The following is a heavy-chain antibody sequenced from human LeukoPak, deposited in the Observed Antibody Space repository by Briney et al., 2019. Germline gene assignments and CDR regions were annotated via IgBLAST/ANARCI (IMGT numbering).Heavy chain of an antibody. D-gene: IGHD2-2*01. CDR1: GGSISSYY. Sequence: PSETLSPTCTVSGGSISSYYWSWIRQPPGKGLEWIGYIYYSGSTNYNPSLKSRVTISVDTSKNQFSLKLSSVTAADTAVYYCARGTVTYYYMDVWGKGTTVTISS. J-gene: IGHJ6*03. V-gene: IGHV4-59*01. CDR2: IYYSGST. CDR3: ARGTVTYYYMDV.